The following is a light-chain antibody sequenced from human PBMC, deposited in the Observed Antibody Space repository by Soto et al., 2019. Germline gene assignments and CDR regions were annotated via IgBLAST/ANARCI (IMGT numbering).Light chain of an antibody. Sequence: DIVMTQSPDSLAVSLGERATINCKSSQSVLYSSNNKNYLAWYQQKPGQPTQLLIHWASTRESGVPARFSGSGSGTDFTLTISGLQAEDVAVYYCQQYYSTPITFGQGTRLEIK. J-gene: IGKJ5*01. V-gene: IGKV4-1*01. CDR2: WAS. CDR3: QQYYSTPIT. CDR1: QSVLYSSNNKNY.